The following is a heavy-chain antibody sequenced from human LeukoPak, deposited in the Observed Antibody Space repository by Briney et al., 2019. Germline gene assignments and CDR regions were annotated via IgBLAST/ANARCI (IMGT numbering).Heavy chain of an antibody. J-gene: IGHJ4*02. CDR2: IHHSGTT. CDR3: AREKRGFGY. D-gene: IGHD3-10*01. V-gene: IGHV4-34*01. Sequence: PSETLSFTCAVYGGSFSGYYWSWIRQSPGKGLEWIGEIHHSGTTNCNPSLKSRVTISVDTSKNQFSLKLSSVTAADTAVYYCAREKRGFGYWGQGTLVTVSS. CDR1: GGSFSGYY.